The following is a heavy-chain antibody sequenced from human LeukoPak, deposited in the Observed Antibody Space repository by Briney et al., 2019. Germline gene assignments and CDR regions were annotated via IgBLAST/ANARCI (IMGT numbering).Heavy chain of an antibody. CDR1: GGSFSGYY. V-gene: IGHV4-34*01. CDR2: INHSGST. J-gene: IGHJ5*02. Sequence: SETLSLTCAVYGGSFSGYYWSWIRQPPGKGLEWIGEINHSGSTNYNPSLKSRVAISVDTSKNQFSLKLSSVTAADTAVYYCARVTMIVVVNWFDPWGQGTLVTVSS. CDR3: ARVTMIVVVNWFDP. D-gene: IGHD3-22*01.